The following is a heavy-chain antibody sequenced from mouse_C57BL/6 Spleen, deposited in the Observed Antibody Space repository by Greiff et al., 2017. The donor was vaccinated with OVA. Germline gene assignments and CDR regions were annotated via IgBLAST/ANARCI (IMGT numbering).Heavy chain of an antibody. Sequence: EVKLMESGGDLVKPGGSLKLSCAASGFTFSSYGMSWVRQTPDKRLEWVATISSGGSYTYYPDSVKGRFTISRDNAKNTLYLQMSSLKSEDTAMYYCARHKAYSNSYAMDYWGQGTSVTVSS. CDR2: ISSGGSYT. J-gene: IGHJ4*01. D-gene: IGHD2-5*01. CDR3: ARHKAYSNSYAMDY. V-gene: IGHV5-6*01. CDR1: GFTFSSYG.